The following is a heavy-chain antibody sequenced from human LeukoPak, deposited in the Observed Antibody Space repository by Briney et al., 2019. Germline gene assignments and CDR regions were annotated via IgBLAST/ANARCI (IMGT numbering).Heavy chain of an antibody. D-gene: IGHD3-10*01. CDR2: INSGGSST. CDR3: ARGRGRVFDY. V-gene: IGHV3-74*01. Sequence: QAGGSLRLSCAASGFTFSSYRMHWVRHAPGKGLVWASRINSGGSSTSYADSVKGRFTISRDNAKNTLYLQMNSLRAEDTAVYYCARGRGRVFDYWGQGTLVTVSS. CDR1: GFTFSSYR. J-gene: IGHJ4*02.